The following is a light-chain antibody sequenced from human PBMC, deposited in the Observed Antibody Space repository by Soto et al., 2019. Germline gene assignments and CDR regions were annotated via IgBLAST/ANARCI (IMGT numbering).Light chain of an antibody. CDR1: QSLLHSNGYKY. J-gene: IGKJ2*01. CDR3: MQALQTPLT. V-gene: IGKV2-28*01. Sequence: DIVMTQSPLSLPVTPGEPASISCRSSQSLLHSNGYKYLDWYLQKPGQSPQLLIYLGSNRASGVPDRFSGSGAGTDFTLKISSVEAEDVGIYYCMQALQTPLTFGQGTKLESK. CDR2: LGS.